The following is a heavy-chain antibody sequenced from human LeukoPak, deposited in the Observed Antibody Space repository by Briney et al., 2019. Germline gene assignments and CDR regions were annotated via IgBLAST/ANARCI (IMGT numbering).Heavy chain of an antibody. CDR2: IYSGGAT. V-gene: IGHV3-53*01. Sequence: GGSLRLSCAASGFAFSSSYMSWVRQAPGKGLEWVCNIYSGGATYYEDSVKGRFIISRDNSKNMVYLQMNNLRTEDTAVYYCARDQGDPLDFWGQGTLVTVSS. CDR3: ARDQGDPLDF. CDR1: GFAFSSSY. D-gene: IGHD1-26*01. J-gene: IGHJ4*02.